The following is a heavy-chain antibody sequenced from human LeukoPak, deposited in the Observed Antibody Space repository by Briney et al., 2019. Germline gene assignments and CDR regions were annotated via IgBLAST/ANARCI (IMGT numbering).Heavy chain of an antibody. CDR1: GFTFSSYA. D-gene: IGHD3-22*01. CDR3: ARDGPTMIVVIPRY. Sequence: PGRSLRLSCAASGFTFSSYAMHWVRQAPGKGLEWVAVISYDESNKYYADSVKGRFTISRDNSKNTLYLQMNSLRGEDTAVYYCARDGPTMIVVIPRYWGQGTLVTVSS. CDR2: ISYDESNK. J-gene: IGHJ4*02. V-gene: IGHV3-30-3*01.